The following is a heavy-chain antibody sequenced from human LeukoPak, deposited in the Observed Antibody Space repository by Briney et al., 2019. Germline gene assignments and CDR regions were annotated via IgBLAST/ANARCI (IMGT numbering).Heavy chain of an antibody. CDR2: ISWNSGSI. CDR3: AKGVCSSTSCFYNY. D-gene: IGHD2-2*01. V-gene: IGHV3-9*03. CDR1: GFTFDDYG. J-gene: IGHJ4*02. Sequence: GGSLRLSCAASGFTFDDYGMSWVRQAPGKGLEWVSGISWNSGSIGYADSVKGRFTISRDNAKNSLYLQMNSLRAEDMALYYCAKGVCSSTSCFYNYWGQGTLVTVSS.